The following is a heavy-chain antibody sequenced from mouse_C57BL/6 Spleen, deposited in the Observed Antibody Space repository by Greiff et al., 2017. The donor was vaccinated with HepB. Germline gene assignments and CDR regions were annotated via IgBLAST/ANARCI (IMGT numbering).Heavy chain of an antibody. CDR2: IYPRDGST. CDR1: GYTFTDHT. V-gene: IGHV1-78*01. Sequence: VQLQQSDAELVKPGASVKISCKVSGYTFTDHTIHWMKQRPEQGLEWIGYIYPRDGSTKYNEKFKGKATLTADKSSSTAYMQLNSLTSEDSAVYFCARRYGYYPLYWYFDVWGTGTTVTVSS. D-gene: IGHD2-3*01. CDR3: ARRYGYYPLYWYFDV. J-gene: IGHJ1*03.